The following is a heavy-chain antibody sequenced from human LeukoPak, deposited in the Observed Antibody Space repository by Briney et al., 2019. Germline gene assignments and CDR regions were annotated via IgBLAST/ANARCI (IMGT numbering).Heavy chain of an antibody. CDR3: VRERFGAYVEN. J-gene: IGHJ4*02. Sequence: GGSLRLSCAASGFTFGNNRMSWVRQAPGKGLEGVSTVYGGGNTAYADSVKGRFTISRDTSKNTLLLQMKSLRAEDTAVYFCVRERFGAYVENWGQGALVTVSS. CDR2: VYGGGNT. D-gene: IGHD3-10*01. CDR1: GFTFGNNR. V-gene: IGHV3-53*01.